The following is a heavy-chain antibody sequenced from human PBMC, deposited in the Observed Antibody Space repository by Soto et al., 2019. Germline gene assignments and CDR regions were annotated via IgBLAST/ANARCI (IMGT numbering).Heavy chain of an antibody. V-gene: IGHV3-33*01. CDR3: ARERGYYDSSGYYDLRYYYGMDV. Sequence: PGGSLRLSCAASGFTFSSYGMHWVRQAPGKGLEWVAVIWYDGSNKYYADSVKGRFTISRDNSKNTLYLQMNSLRAEDTAVYYWARERGYYDSSGYYDLRYYYGMDVWGQGTTVTVSS. CDR1: GFTFSSYG. CDR2: IWYDGSNK. D-gene: IGHD3-22*01. J-gene: IGHJ6*02.